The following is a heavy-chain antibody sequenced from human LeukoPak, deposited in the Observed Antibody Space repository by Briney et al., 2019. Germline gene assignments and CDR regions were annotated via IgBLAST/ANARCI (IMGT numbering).Heavy chain of an antibody. CDR2: IYTSGST. J-gene: IGHJ5*02. Sequence: SETLSLTCTVSGGSISSGSYYWSWIRQPAGKGLEWIGRIYTSGSTNYNPSLKSRVTISVDTSKNQFSLKLSSVTAADTAVYYCARALRLMYSSSWYSPPRWFDPWGQGTLVTVSS. D-gene: IGHD6-13*01. CDR1: GGSISSGSYY. V-gene: IGHV4-61*02. CDR3: ARALRLMYSSSWYSPPRWFDP.